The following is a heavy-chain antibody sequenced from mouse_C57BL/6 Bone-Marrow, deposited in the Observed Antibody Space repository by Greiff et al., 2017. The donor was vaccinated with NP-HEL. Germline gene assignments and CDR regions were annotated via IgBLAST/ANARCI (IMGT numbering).Heavy chain of an antibody. CDR3: AGRGNTTVPRYIDV. D-gene: IGHD1-1*01. V-gene: IGHV5-17*01. CDR1: GFTFSDYG. J-gene: IGHJ1*03. Sequence: EVHLVESGGGLVKPGGSLKLSCAASGFTFSDYGMHWVRQAPEKGLEWVAYISSGSSTIYYADTVKGRFTISRDNAKNTLFLQMTSLRSEDTAMYYCAGRGNTTVPRYIDVWGTGTTVTVSS. CDR2: ISSGSSTI.